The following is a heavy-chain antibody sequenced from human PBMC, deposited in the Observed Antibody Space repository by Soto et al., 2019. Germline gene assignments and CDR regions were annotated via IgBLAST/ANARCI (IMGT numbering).Heavy chain of an antibody. V-gene: IGHV1-46*01. CDR1: GYTFTSYY. Sequence: QVQLVQSGAEVKKPGASVKVSCKASGYTFTSYYMHWVRQAPGQGLEWMGIINPSGGSTSYAQKCQGRVTMTRDTSTSTVYMELSSLRSEDTAVYYCATHLWFGEGVYYYGMDVWGQGTTVTVSS. CDR2: INPSGGST. CDR3: ATHLWFGEGVYYYGMDV. D-gene: IGHD3-10*01. J-gene: IGHJ6*02.